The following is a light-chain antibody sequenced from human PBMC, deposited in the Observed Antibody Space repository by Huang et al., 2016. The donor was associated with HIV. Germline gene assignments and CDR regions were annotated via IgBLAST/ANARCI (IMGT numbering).Light chain of an antibody. V-gene: IGKV3-15*01. Sequence: IVMTQSPATLSVSPGERATLSCRASRSVGNNLAWYQQKVGQAPRLLIYGASTRATGIAARFRGSGAGTDFTLTISSLQSEDFAVYYCQQYNDWPPWYTFGQGTKLEIK. CDR3: QQYNDWPPWYT. CDR2: GAS. J-gene: IGKJ2*01. CDR1: RSVGNN.